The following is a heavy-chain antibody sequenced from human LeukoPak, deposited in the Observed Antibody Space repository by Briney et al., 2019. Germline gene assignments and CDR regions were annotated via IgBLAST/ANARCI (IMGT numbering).Heavy chain of an antibody. Sequence: NPGGSLRLSCAASGFTFSSYAMSWVRQAPGKGLEWVSSISSSSSYIYYADSVKGRFTISRDNAKNSLYLQMNSLRAEDTAVYYCARDLITIFGVRDYWGQGTLVTVSS. CDR2: ISSSSSYI. CDR3: ARDLITIFGVRDY. D-gene: IGHD3-3*01. CDR1: GFTFSSYA. V-gene: IGHV3-21*01. J-gene: IGHJ4*02.